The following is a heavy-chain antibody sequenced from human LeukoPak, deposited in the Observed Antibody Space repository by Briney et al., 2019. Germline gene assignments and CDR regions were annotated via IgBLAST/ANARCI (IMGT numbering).Heavy chain of an antibody. CDR3: ARDSWGRFDY. CDR2: IFQSGTT. Sequence: SETLSLTCTVSGGSFSSYFWSWIRQPPGKGLEWIGYIFQSGTTKYNPSLKSRVTILSDVSKNQFSLNLTSVTAADTAVYYCARDSWGRFDYWGQGTLVAVSS. V-gene: IGHV4-59*01. CDR1: GGSFSSYF. J-gene: IGHJ4*02. D-gene: IGHD7-27*01.